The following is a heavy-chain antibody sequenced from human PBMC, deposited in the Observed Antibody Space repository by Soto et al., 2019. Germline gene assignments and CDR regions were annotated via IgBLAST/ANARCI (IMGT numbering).Heavy chain of an antibody. CDR3: AKGGGDSLRYGMYL. Sequence: EVQLLDSGGGLVQPGGALRLSCSASGVIFSSSAMNWVRQAPGQGLEWVSAISGSGGRIYYAHYMKGRFTISRDNSKTQLYLEMDSLRAEDTAVYYCAKGGGDSLRYGMYLWGQGTTVTVSS. V-gene: IGHV3-23*01. D-gene: IGHD2-21*02. CDR1: GVIFSSSA. J-gene: IGHJ6*02. CDR2: ISGSGGRI.